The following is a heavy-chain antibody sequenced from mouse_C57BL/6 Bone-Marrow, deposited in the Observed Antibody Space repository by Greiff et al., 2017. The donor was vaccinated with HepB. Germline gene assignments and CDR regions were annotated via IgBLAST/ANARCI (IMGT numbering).Heavy chain of an antibody. D-gene: IGHD2-5*01. J-gene: IGHJ1*03. V-gene: IGHV5-9-1*02. CDR2: ISSGGDYI. CDR1: GFTFSSYA. Sequence: EVQGVESGEGLVKPGGSLKLSCAASGFTFSSYAMSWVRQTPEKRLEWVAYISSGGDYIYYADTVKGRFTISRDNARNTLYLQMSSLKSEDTAMYYCTREGDYSNYVWYFDVWGTGTTVTVSS. CDR3: TREGDYSNYVWYFDV.